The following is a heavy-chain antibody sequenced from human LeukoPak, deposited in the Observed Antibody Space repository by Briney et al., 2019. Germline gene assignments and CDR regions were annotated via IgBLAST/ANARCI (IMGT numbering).Heavy chain of an antibody. CDR2: LYSGGTT. Sequence: GRSLRLSSAAPGFTFSSYGMHWVRQAPRMGLEWVSLLYSGGTTYYADSVKGRFTISRDKSQNTVYLQMNRLRVEDTAVYFCAVRGPFSSGWLDAFDVWGQGTMVTVSS. J-gene: IGHJ3*01. CDR3: AVRGPFSSGWLDAFDV. V-gene: IGHV3-NL1*01. CDR1: GFTFSSYG. D-gene: IGHD6-19*01.